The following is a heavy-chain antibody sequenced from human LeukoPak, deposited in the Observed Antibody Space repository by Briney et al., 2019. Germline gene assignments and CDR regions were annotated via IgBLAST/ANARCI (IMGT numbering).Heavy chain of an antibody. V-gene: IGHV4-34*01. CDR3: ARLRNLDY. CDR1: GGSFSGHY. D-gene: IGHD4-17*01. CDR2: IDHSGNT. J-gene: IGHJ4*02. Sequence: SETLSHTCAVYGGSFSGHYWTWIRQPPGKGLEWIGEIDHSGNTNYNPALKSRVTISVDTTKNQFSLKLSSVTAADTAVYYCARLRNLDYWGQGTLVTVSS.